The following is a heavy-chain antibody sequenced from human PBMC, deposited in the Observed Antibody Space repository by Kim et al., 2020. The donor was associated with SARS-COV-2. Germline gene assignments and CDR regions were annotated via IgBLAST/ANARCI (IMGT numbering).Heavy chain of an antibody. CDR3: ARGISHSSSWYYFDY. Sequence: SVKVSCKASGGTFSSYAISWVRQAPGQGLEWMGGIIPIFGTANYAQKFQGRVTITADESTSTAYMELSSLRSEDTAVYYCARGISHSSSWYYFDYWGQGTLVTLSS. CDR2: IIPIFGTA. D-gene: IGHD6-13*01. V-gene: IGHV1-69*13. CDR1: GGTFSSYA. J-gene: IGHJ4*02.